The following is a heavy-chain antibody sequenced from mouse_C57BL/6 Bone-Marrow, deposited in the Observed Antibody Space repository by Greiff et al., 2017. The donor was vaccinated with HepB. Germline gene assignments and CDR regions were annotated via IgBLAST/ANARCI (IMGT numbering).Heavy chain of an antibody. CDR2: IWAGGSK. CDR1: GFSLTSYG. J-gene: IGHJ1*01. CDR3: ARDVCWYFDV. Sequence: VQLVESGPGLVAPSQSLSITCTVSGFSLTSYGVHWVRQPPVKGLEWLGVIWAGGSKNYNSALMSRLSISKDNTKSKVFLKMNSLQTDDTAMYYCARDVCWYFDVWGAGTTVTVSS. V-gene: IGHV2-9*02.